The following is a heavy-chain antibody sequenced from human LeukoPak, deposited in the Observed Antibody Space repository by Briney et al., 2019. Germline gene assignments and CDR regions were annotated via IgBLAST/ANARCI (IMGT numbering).Heavy chain of an antibody. CDR3: ARDPVYYFDY. V-gene: IGHV3-74*01. CDR2: INSDGSST. J-gene: IGHJ4*02. Sequence: GGSLRLSCAASGFTFSSYAMSWVRQAPGKGLEWVSRINSDGSSTSYADSVKGRFTISRDNAKNTLYLQMNSLRAEDTAVYYCARDPVYYFDYWGQGTLVTVSS. CDR1: GFTFSSYA. D-gene: IGHD2-8*01.